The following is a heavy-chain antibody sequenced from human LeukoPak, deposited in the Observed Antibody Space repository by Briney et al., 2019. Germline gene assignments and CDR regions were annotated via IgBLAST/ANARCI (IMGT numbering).Heavy chain of an antibody. CDR1: GGSISSYY. J-gene: IGHJ4*02. Sequence: SETLSLTCTVSGGSISSYYWSWIRQPPGKGLEWIGYIYYSGSTNYNPSLKSRVTISVDTSNNQFSLNLRSVTAADTAIYYCARYMRASGTYDFDYWGQGTLVTISS. CDR3: ARYMRASGTYDFDY. CDR2: IYYSGST. V-gene: IGHV4-59*01. D-gene: IGHD3-3*01.